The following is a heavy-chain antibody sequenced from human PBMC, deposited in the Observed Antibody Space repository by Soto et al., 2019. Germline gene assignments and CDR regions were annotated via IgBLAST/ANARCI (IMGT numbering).Heavy chain of an antibody. Sequence: SVEVSCKASGPTFSSYAISWVRQAPGQGLEWMGGIIPIFGTASYAQKFQGRVTITADESTSTAYMDLNNLLTENTALYFWAGGYGSDEGCYSYWGQGSRVTVST. CDR1: GPTFSSYA. V-gene: IGHV1-69*13. CDR3: AGGYGSDEGCYSY. D-gene: IGHD2-2*02. J-gene: IGHJ4*02. CDR2: IIPIFGTA.